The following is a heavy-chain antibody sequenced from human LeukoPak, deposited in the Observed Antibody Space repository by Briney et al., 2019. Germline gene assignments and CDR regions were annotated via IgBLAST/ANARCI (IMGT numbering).Heavy chain of an antibody. D-gene: IGHD2-8*01. CDR2: ISYDGSNK. CDR3: AKAPSRCTTGVCSIKYFDS. V-gene: IGHV3-30*18. J-gene: IGHJ4*02. CDR1: GFSFSNYG. Sequence: GRSLTLSCAASGFSFSNYGMHWIRQAPDKGLEWEAVISYDGSNKKYADSVKGRFTISRDNSKNTLYLQMSGLRAEDTAVYYCAKAPSRCTTGVCSIKYFDSWGQGTLVTVSS.